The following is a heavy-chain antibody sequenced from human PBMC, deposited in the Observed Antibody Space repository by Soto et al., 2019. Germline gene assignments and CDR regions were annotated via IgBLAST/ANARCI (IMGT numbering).Heavy chain of an antibody. Sequence: QLQVQESGPGLVKPSETLSLTCTVSGSSINSSGYYWGWIRQPPGKGLEWIGSMFYGVSTYYNPVLKGLVTVSVDTSKNQFSLNLRSVTVADTAVYYCARLPSRHLVDYWCQGTLVTVSS. D-gene: IGHD3-3*02. CDR3: ARLPSRHLVDY. CDR2: MFYGVST. J-gene: IGHJ4*02. V-gene: IGHV4-39*01. CDR1: GSSINSSGYY.